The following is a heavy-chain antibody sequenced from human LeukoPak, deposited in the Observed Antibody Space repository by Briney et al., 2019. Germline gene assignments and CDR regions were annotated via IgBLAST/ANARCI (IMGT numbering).Heavy chain of an antibody. CDR3: ASRIVGTPDYFDY. CDR1: GFTFRMYC. D-gene: IGHD1-26*01. V-gene: IGHV3-7*01. CDR2: IMQDGNDK. J-gene: IGHJ4*02. Sequence: GGSLRLSCAASGFTFRMYCMSWVRQAPGKGLEWVANIMQDGNDKYYVASVKGRFTISRDNAKNSLYLQLNSLRVEDTAVYYCASRIVGTPDYFDYWGQGTLVTVSS.